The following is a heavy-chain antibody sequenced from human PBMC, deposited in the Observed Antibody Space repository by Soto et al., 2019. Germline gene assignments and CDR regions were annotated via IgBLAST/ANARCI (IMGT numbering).Heavy chain of an antibody. V-gene: IGHV3-30*04. J-gene: IGHJ4*02. Sequence: GGSLRLSCAASGFTFSSYAMHWVRQAPGKGLEWVAVISYDGSNKYYADSVKGRFTISRDNSKNTLYLQMNSLRAEDTAGYYCARGGTGTTLFDYWGQGTLVTVSS. CDR1: GFTFSSYA. CDR2: ISYDGSNK. CDR3: ARGGTGTTLFDY. D-gene: IGHD1-1*01.